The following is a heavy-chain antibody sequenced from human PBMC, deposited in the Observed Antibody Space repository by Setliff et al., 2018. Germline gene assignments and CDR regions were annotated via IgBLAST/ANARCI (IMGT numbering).Heavy chain of an antibody. D-gene: IGHD4-17*01. J-gene: IGHJ5*01. CDR3: AKDPNGDYVGAFDS. V-gene: IGHV3-23*01. CDR1: GLTFSSYA. Sequence: GSLRLSCVASGLTFSSYAMTWVRQAPGKGLEWLSAIRGSGGSTLYADSVKGRFTISRDNSQNTLYLQMNSLRVEDTAVYYRAKDPNGDYVGAFDSWGHGTLVTVSS. CDR2: IRGSGGST.